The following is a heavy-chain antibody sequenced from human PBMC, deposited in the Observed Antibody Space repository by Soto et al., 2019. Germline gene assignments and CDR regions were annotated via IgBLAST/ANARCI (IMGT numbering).Heavy chain of an antibody. V-gene: IGHV4-30-2*01. CDR3: ARVPDR. D-gene: IGHD2-2*01. CDR2: IYHSVST. Sequence: QLQLQESGSGLVKPSQTLSLTCAVSCGSIRSGGYYWSWIRQPPGKGLEWIGYIYHSVSTYYNPSLKSRVTISVDRTKNQFSLKLSSVTAADNSVYYCARVPDRWGQGTLVTVSS. J-gene: IGHJ5*02. CDR1: CGSIRSGGYY.